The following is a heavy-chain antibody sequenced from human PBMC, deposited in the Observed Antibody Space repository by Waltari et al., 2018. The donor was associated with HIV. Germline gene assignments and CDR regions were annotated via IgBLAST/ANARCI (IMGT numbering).Heavy chain of an antibody. D-gene: IGHD1-26*01. J-gene: IGHJ4*02. V-gene: IGHV3-7*01. CDR1: GFTFSSYW. CDR3: ARRRGSYCLDY. CDR2: IKQEGTEK. Sequence: EGQLVESGGGLVQPGGSLRLSCAASGFTFSSYWMSWVRQAPGKVLGWVANIKQEGTEKYYVDSVKGRFTITKDNAKNSLYLQMNSLRAEDTAVYFCARRRGSYCLDYWGQGTLVTVSS.